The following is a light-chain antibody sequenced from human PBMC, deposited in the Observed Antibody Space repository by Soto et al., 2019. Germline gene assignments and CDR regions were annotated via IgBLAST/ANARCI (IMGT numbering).Light chain of an antibody. Sequence: QSALPQSPSVSGSPGLSVTISCTGTSSDVGAYDYVSWFQQLPGKAPKLVIYDVNKRPTGIPDHFSGSKSGNTASLTIAGLQPEDEADYYCCSYAASGYILGSGTKLTVL. CDR2: DVN. CDR1: SSDVGAYDY. V-gene: IGLV2-11*01. J-gene: IGLJ1*01. CDR3: CSYAASGYI.